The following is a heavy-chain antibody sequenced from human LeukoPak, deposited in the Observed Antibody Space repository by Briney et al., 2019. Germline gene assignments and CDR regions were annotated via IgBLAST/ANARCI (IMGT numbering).Heavy chain of an antibody. CDR3: ATAGGDGSRMGFDP. Sequence: GGSLSLSCGDSIFTYNMYRMLCVRQTRGEGVVCVSCISDDGWHTRHTDSVKGRLTLSRDYHKSTVYLQMHSLRAEDTAVYYCATAGGDGSRMGFDPWGQGTLVTVSS. D-gene: IGHD2-15*01. CDR2: ISDDGWHT. J-gene: IGHJ5*02. CDR1: IFTYNMYR. V-gene: IGHV3-74*01.